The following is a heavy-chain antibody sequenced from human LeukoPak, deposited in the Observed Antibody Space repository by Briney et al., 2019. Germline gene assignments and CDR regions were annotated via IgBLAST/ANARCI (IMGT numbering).Heavy chain of an antibody. CDR3: ARSPPGWGYYYYGMDV. D-gene: IGHD1-26*01. J-gene: IGHJ6*02. Sequence: GGSLRLSCAASGFTFSSYEMNWVRQAPGKGLEWVSYISSSGSTIYYADSVKGRFTISRDNAKNSLYLLMNSLRAEDTAVYYCARSPPGWGYYYYGMDVWGQGTTVTVSS. CDR1: GFTFSSYE. V-gene: IGHV3-48*03. CDR2: ISSSGSTI.